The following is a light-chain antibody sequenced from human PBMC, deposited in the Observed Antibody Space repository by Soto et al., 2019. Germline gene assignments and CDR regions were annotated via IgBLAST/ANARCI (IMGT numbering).Light chain of an antibody. CDR2: AAS. Sequence: DIQLTQSPSSLSASVGDRVTITCRTSQSISSYLAWYYQRPGKAPKLLIYAASTLQSGVPSRFSGSGSGTDFTLTISRLQPEDSATYYCQQIYSVPYTFGQGTKLEIK. J-gene: IGKJ2*01. CDR1: QSISSY. CDR3: QQIYSVPYT. V-gene: IGKV1-9*01.